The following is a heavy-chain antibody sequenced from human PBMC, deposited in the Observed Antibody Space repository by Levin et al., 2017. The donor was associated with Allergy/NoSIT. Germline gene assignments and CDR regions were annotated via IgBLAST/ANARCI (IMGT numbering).Heavy chain of an antibody. CDR3: ARGSSSASHYFMDV. Sequence: PSETLSLTCTVSGGPTDTYYWSWIRQPPGEGLEWIAYIYYSGIIRYNPSLKSRVTISVDTSNNQVSLKLTSVTAADTAVYYCARGSSSASHYFMDVWGKGTTVTVSS. D-gene: IGHD6-6*01. CDR2: IYYSGII. J-gene: IGHJ6*03. V-gene: IGHV4-59*01. CDR1: GGPTDTYY.